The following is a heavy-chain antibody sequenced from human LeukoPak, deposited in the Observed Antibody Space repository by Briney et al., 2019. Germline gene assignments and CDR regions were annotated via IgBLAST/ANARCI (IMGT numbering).Heavy chain of an antibody. D-gene: IGHD6-6*01. J-gene: IGHJ6*03. CDR1: GYTFTGYY. CDR3: ARDWRYSSSSGYYYYMDV. Sequence: GASVKVSCKASGYTFTGYYMHWVRQAPGQGLEWMGWINPNSGGTNYAQKFQGRVTMTRDTSISTAYMELSRLRSDDTAVYYCARDWRYSSSSGYYYYMDVWGKGTTVTVSS. V-gene: IGHV1-2*02. CDR2: INPNSGGT.